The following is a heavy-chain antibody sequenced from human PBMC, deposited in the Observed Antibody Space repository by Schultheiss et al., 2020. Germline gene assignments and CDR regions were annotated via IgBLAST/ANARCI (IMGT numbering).Heavy chain of an antibody. Sequence: SETVSLTCAVYGGSFSGYYWSWIRQPPGKGLEWIGEINHSGSTNYNPSLKSRVTISVDTSKNQFSLKLSSVTAADTAVYYCARVCSSTSCHGEGSGYDFDYWGKVTLVTVAS. CDR1: GGSFSGYY. CDR2: INHSGST. CDR3: ARVCSSTSCHGEGSGYDFDY. J-gene: IGHJ4*02. D-gene: IGHD2-2*01. V-gene: IGHV4-34*01.